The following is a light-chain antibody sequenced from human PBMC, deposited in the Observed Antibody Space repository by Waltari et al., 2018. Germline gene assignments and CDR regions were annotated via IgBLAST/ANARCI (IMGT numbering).Light chain of an antibody. Sequence: DIVMTQSPDSLAVSLGERATINCKSSQTVFYSSNNRTYVAWYQQKPGHPPKLLIYWASARESAVPDRFSGSGSGTDFTLSSSSLQAEDVAVYFCQQYFNIPLPFDGATKVEI. J-gene: IGKJ4*01. V-gene: IGKV4-1*01. CDR3: QQYFNIPLP. CDR1: QTVFYSSNNRTY. CDR2: WAS.